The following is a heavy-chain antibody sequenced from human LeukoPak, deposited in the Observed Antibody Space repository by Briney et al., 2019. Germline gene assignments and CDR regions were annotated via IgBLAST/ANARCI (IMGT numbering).Heavy chain of an antibody. CDR2: ISGSGGST. D-gene: IGHD3-3*01. Sequence: SGGSLRLSCAASGFTFSSYGMSWVRQAPGKGLEWVSAISGSGGSTYYADSVKGRFAISSDNAKNSLYLQMNSLRAEDTAVYFCARSLRNAFDIWGQGTMVTVSS. J-gene: IGHJ3*02. V-gene: IGHV3-23*01. CDR1: GFTFSSYG. CDR3: ARSLRNAFDI.